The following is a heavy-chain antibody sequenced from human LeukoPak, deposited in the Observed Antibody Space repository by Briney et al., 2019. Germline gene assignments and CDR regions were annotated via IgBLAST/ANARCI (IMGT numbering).Heavy chain of an antibody. CDR2: INLNSGGT. V-gene: IGHV1-2*02. J-gene: IGHJ5*02. Sequence: ASVKVSCKASGYTFTGYYMHWVRQAPGQGLEWMGWINLNSGGTNYAQKFQGRVTMTRDTSISTAYMELSRLRSDDTAVYYCARAVPEGMGIWFDPWGQGTLVTVSS. CDR1: GYTFTGYY. D-gene: IGHD6-13*01. CDR3: ARAVPEGMGIWFDP.